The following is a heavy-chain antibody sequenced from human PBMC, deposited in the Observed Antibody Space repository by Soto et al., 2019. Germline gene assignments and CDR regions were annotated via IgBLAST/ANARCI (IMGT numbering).Heavy chain of an antibody. Sequence: QVQLQESGPGLVKPSQTLSLTCTVSGGSISSGGYYWSWIRQHPGKGLEWIGYIYYSGSTYYNPSRKSRVTIAVDTSKNQFSLKLRSVTAADTAVYYCARGRYESSNYYYGMDVWGQGTTVTVSS. J-gene: IGHJ6*02. V-gene: IGHV4-31*03. CDR2: IYYSGST. CDR3: ARGRYESSNYYYGMDV. D-gene: IGHD1-1*01. CDR1: GGSISSGGYY.